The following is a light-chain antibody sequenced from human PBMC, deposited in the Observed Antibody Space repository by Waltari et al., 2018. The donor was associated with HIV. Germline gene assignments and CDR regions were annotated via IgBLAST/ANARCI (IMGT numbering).Light chain of an antibody. CDR1: SSDVGGYNY. J-gene: IGLJ2*01. CDR3: SSYAGSNNLV. V-gene: IGLV2-8*01. Sequence: QSALTQPPSASGSPGQSVTISCTGTSSDVGGYNYVSWYQQHPGKAPKLMIYEVTKRPSGVPDRLSGSKSGNTASLTVSGLQGEDEADYYCSSYAGSNNLVFGGGTKLTVL. CDR2: EVT.